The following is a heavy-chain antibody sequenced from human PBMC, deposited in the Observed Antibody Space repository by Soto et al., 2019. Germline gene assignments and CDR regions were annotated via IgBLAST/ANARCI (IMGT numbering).Heavy chain of an antibody. CDR3: ARLVRELTYYDILTGYPPQPNWFDP. D-gene: IGHD3-9*01. CDR1: GYTFTSYG. J-gene: IGHJ5*02. Sequence: QVQLVQSGAEVKKPGASVKVSCKASGYTFTSYGISWVRQAPGQGLEWMGWISAYNGNTNYAQKLQGRVTMTTDNSTSTGNMGLRSLRSDATAVYYCARLVRELTYYDILTGYPPQPNWFDPWGQGTLVTVSS. CDR2: ISAYNGNT. V-gene: IGHV1-18*01.